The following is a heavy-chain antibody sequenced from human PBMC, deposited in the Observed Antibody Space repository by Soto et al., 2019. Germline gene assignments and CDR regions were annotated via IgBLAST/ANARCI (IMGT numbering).Heavy chain of an antibody. CDR1: GGSFSGYY. CDR3: ARAARFLLGYCSSTSCTFGGYFDY. J-gene: IGHJ4*02. Sequence: QVQLQQWGAGLLKPSETLSLTCAVYGGSFSGYYWSWIRQPPGKGLEWIGEINHSGSTNYYPSLKSRVTISVDTSKNQFSLKLSSVTAADTAVDYGARAARFLLGYCSSTSCTFGGYFDYWGQGTLVTVSS. CDR2: INHSGST. V-gene: IGHV4-34*01. D-gene: IGHD2-2*01.